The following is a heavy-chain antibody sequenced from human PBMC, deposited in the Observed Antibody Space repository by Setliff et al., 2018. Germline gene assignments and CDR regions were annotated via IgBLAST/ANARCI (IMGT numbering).Heavy chain of an antibody. J-gene: IGHJ4*02. CDR1: GYTFTSYD. CDR2: IIPILGIA. Sequence: ASVKVSCKASGYTFTSYDINWVRQATGQGLEWMGGIIPILGIANYAQKFQGRVTITADESTSTAYMELSSLRSEDTAVYYCARERTTNWEGYYFDYWGQGTLVTVSS. V-gene: IGHV1-69*10. D-gene: IGHD7-27*01. CDR3: ARERTTNWEGYYFDY.